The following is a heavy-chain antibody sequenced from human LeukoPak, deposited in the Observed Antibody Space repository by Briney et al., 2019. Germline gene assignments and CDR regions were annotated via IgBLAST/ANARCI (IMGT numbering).Heavy chain of an antibody. CDR1: GGSISSDSYY. J-gene: IGHJ4*02. CDR2: IYTSGST. D-gene: IGHD3-10*01. V-gene: IGHV4-61*09. CDR3: AREGVGGY. Sequence: SETLSLTCTVSGGSISSDSYYWSWIRQPAGKGLEWIGHIYTSGSTNYNPSLKSRVTISVDTSKNQFSLKLSSVNAADTAVYYCAREGVGGYWGQGTLVTVSS.